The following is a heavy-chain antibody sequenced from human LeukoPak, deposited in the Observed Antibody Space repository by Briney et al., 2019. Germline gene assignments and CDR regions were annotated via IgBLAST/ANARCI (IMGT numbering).Heavy chain of an antibody. Sequence: GGSLRLSCAASGFTFSSYAMHWVRQAPGKGLEWVAVISYDGSNKYYADSVKGRFTISRDNSKNTLYLQMNSLRAEDTAVYYCARGFYCSGGSCYSYFDYYYYHGMDVWGKGTTVTVSS. J-gene: IGHJ6*04. CDR3: ARGFYCSGGSCYSYFDYYYYHGMDV. D-gene: IGHD2-15*01. V-gene: IGHV3-30*04. CDR1: GFTFSSYA. CDR2: ISYDGSNK.